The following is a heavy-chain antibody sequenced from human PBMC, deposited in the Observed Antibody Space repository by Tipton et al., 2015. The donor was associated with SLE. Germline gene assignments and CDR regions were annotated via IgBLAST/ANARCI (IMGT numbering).Heavy chain of an antibody. V-gene: IGHV4-39*07. Sequence: TLSLTCTVSGGSISETIYYWGWIRQPPGKGLEWIGEINHSGSTNYNPSLKSRVTISVDTSKNQFSLKLSSVTAADTAAYYCARNPTSYCSGGSCYSPWFDPWGQGTLVTVSS. J-gene: IGHJ5*02. CDR2: INHSGST. CDR1: GGSISETIYY. CDR3: ARNPTSYCSGGSCYSPWFDP. D-gene: IGHD2-15*01.